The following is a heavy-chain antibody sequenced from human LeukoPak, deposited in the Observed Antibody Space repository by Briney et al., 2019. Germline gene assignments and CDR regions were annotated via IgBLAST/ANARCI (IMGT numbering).Heavy chain of an antibody. V-gene: IGHV4-59*11. D-gene: IGHD4-11*01. J-gene: IGHJ6*02. Sequence: ASETLSLTCTVSGGSISNHYWSWIRQPPGKGVERIGYVYYSGNTNYSPSLKSRVSISVDTSKNQFSLQLSSVTAADTAVYYCASLMTTVTSYYYYGMDVWGQGTTVTVSS. CDR3: ASLMTTVTSYYYYGMDV. CDR1: GGSISNHY. CDR2: VYYSGNT.